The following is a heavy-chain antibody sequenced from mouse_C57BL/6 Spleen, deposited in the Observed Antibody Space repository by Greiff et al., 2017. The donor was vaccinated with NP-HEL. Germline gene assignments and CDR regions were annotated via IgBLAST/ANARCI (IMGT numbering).Heavy chain of an antibody. CDR1: GYTFTSYW. V-gene: IGHV1-50*01. Sequence: QVQLQQPGAELVKPGASVKLSCKASGYTFTSYWMQWVKQRPGQGLEWIGEIDPSDSYTNYNQKFKGKATLTVDTSSSTAYMQLSSLTSEDSAVYYCARSRGLLFDYWGQGTTLTVSS. CDR3: ARSRGLLFDY. CDR2: IDPSDSYT. J-gene: IGHJ2*01. D-gene: IGHD3-3*01.